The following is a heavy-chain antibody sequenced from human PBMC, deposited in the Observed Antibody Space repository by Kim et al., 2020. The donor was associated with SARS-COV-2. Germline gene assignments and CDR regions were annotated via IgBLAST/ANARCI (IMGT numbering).Heavy chain of an antibody. V-gene: IGHV4-4*02. CDR3: AREKYYDFWSGYFKGDAFDI. D-gene: IGHD3-3*01. CDR1: GGSISSSNW. Sequence: SETLSLTCAVSGGSISSSNWWSWVRQPPGKGLEWIGEIYHSGSTNYNPSLKSRVTISVDKSKNQFSLKLSSVTAADTAVYYCAREKYYDFWSGYFKGDAFDIWGQGTMVTVSS. CDR2: IYHSGST. J-gene: IGHJ3*02.